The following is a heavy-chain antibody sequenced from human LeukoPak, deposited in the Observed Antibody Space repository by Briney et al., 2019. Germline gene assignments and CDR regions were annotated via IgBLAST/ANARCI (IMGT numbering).Heavy chain of an antibody. CDR1: GFTFSLHA. CDR3: ARDGAAYVEGYMDS. Sequence: PGGSLRLSCAASGFTFSLHAMHWVRQAPGKGLEWVAVISYDGNDKYYADSVKGRFSISRDISKNTLYLQMNGLRTDDTAVYYCARDGAAYVEGYMDSWGKGTTVTVSS. D-gene: IGHD4-17*01. J-gene: IGHJ6*03. CDR2: ISYDGNDK. V-gene: IGHV3-30-3*01.